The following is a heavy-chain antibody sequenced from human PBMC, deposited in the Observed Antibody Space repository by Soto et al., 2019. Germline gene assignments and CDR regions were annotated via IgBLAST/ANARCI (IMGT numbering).Heavy chain of an antibody. CDR1: GFTFSSYG. D-gene: IGHD1-26*01. V-gene: IGHV3-30*03. CDR2: ISYDGSNK. J-gene: IGHJ4*02. Sequence: QVQLVESEGGVVQRGRSLRLSCAASGFTFSSYGMHWVRQAPGKGLEWVAVISYDGSNKYYADSVKGRFTISRDNSKNTLYLQMSSLRAEDTAVYYCARSPYSVSYLAYFDYWGQGTLVTVSS. CDR3: ARSPYSVSYLAYFDY.